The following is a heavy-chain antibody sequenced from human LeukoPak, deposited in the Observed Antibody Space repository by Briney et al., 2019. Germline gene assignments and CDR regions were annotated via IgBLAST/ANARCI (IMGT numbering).Heavy chain of an antibody. CDR3: ARDHPLFHYFDY. V-gene: IGHV3-66*01. Sequence: GGSLRLSCAASGFTVSSNYMSWVRQAPGKGLEWVSVIYSGGSTYYADSVKGRFTISRDNSKNTLYLQMNSLRAEDTAVYYCARDHPLFHYFDYWGQGTLVTVSS. CDR1: GFTVSSNY. J-gene: IGHJ4*02. CDR2: IYSGGST.